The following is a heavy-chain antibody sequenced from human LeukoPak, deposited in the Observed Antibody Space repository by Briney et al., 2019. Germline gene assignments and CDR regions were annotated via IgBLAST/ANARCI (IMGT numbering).Heavy chain of an antibody. Sequence: PGGPLRLSCAASGFTFSSYWMSWVRQTPGKGLEWVANINQDGSEKYYVDSVKGRFTISRDNAKNSLYLQMSSLRAEDTAVYYCARDILVPAAIHAFDYWGQGTLVTVSS. D-gene: IGHD2-2*02. J-gene: IGHJ4*02. CDR1: GFTFSSYW. CDR3: ARDILVPAAIHAFDY. V-gene: IGHV3-7*01. CDR2: INQDGSEK.